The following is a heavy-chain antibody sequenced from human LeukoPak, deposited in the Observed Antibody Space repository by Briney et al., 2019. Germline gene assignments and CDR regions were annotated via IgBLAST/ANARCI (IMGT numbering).Heavy chain of an antibody. V-gene: IGHV3-30-3*01. D-gene: IGHD3-10*01. CDR1: GFTFSSYA. CDR2: ISYDGSNK. CDR3: ARVRGVIIPYFDY. Sequence: PGGSLRLSCAASGFTFSSYAMHWVRQAPGKGLEWVAVISYDGSNKYYADSVKGRFTISRDNSKNTLYLQMNSLRAEDTAVYYCARVRGVIIPYFDYWGQGTLVTVSS. J-gene: IGHJ4*02.